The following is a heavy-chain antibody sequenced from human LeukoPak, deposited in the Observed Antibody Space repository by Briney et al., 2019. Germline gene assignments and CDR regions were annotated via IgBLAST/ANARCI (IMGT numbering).Heavy chain of an antibody. CDR3: ARASNYSGSGSPLWDF. D-gene: IGHD3-10*01. CDR2: ISGYNGDT. CDR1: GYTFNSYG. Sequence: ASVKVSCKASGYTFNSYGISWVRQAPGQGLEWMGWISGYNGDTRSAQDLQGRVTMTTDTSTSTAYMELRSLRSDDTAVYYCARASNYSGSGSPLWDFWGQGTLVTVSS. J-gene: IGHJ4*02. V-gene: IGHV1-18*01.